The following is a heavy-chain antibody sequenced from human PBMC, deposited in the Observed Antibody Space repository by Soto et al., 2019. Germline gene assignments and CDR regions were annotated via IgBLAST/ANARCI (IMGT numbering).Heavy chain of an antibody. D-gene: IGHD3-10*01. CDR3: ARMASSGSLNWFDP. CDR1: GYTFTNYQ. Sequence: SVKVSCKASGYTFTNYQIKWLRQATGQGLEWMGWMNPGSGNTGYAHKFQGRVTMTRNISISTSYMELSRLGSDDTAIYYCARMASSGSLNWFDPWGQGTLVTVYS. CDR2: MNPGSGNT. V-gene: IGHV1-8*01. J-gene: IGHJ5*02.